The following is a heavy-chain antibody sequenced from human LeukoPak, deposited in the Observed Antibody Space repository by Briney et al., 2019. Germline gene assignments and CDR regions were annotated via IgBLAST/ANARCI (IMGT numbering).Heavy chain of an antibody. CDR3: ARGSSSGYPHYFDY. J-gene: IGHJ4*02. D-gene: IGHD3-22*01. V-gene: IGHV4-39*07. Sequence: SETLSLTCTVSGGSISSSGYYWGRIRQPPGKGLEWIGSIYYGGSTYYNPSLKSRVTISLDTSKNQVSLKLSSVTAADTAVYYCARGSSSGYPHYFDYWGQGTLVTVSS. CDR2: IYYGGST. CDR1: GGSISSSGYY.